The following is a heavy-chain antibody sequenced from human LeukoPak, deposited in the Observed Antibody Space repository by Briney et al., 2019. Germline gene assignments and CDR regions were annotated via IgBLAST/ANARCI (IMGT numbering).Heavy chain of an antibody. CDR2: ISYDGSNK. CDR1: GFTFSSYG. J-gene: IGHJ6*02. CDR3: AKGYYGMDV. V-gene: IGHV3-30*18. Sequence: PGGSLRLSCAASGFTFSSYGMHRVRQAPGKGLEWVAVISYDGSNKYYVDSVKGRFTISRDNSKNTLYLQMNSLRAEDTAVYYCAKGYYGMDVWGQGTTVTVSS.